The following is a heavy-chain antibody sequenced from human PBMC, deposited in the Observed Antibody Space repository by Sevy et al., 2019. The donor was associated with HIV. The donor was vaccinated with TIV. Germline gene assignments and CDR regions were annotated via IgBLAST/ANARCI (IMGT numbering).Heavy chain of an antibody. J-gene: IGHJ4*02. CDR3: AKELPDIVVVPAAIGGSSLDY. CDR1: GFTFSSYG. Sequence: GGSLRLSCAASGFTFSSYGMHWVRQAPGKGLEWVAVISYDGSNKYYADSVKGRFTISRDNSKNTLYLQMNSLGAEDTAVYYCAKELPDIVVVPAAIGGSSLDYWGQGTLVTVSS. V-gene: IGHV3-30*18. D-gene: IGHD2-2*01. CDR2: ISYDGSNK.